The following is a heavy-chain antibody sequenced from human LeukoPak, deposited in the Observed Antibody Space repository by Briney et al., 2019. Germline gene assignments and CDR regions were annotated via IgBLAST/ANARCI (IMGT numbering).Heavy chain of an antibody. CDR1: GFTFSSYS. Sequence: GGPLRLSCAASGFTFSSYSMNWVRQAPGKGLEWVSYISSSSSTIYYADSVKGRFTISRDNAKNSLYLQMNSLRAEDTAVYYCARDVSPLRFLEWSIGGMDVWGQGTTVTVSS. V-gene: IGHV3-48*01. D-gene: IGHD3-3*01. J-gene: IGHJ6*02. CDR2: ISSSSSTI. CDR3: ARDVSPLRFLEWSIGGMDV.